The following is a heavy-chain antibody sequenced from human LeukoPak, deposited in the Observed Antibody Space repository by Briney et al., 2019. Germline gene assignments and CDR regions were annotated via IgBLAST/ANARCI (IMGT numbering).Heavy chain of an antibody. CDR3: ARSLSSSWFRFDY. D-gene: IGHD6-13*01. CDR1: GYSFRNYW. J-gene: IGHJ4*02. Sequence: GESLKISFKGSGYSFRNYWIGWVRQMPGKGLEWMGIIYPGDSDTRYSPSFQGQVTISADKSISTAYLQWSSLKASDTAMYYCARSLSSSWFRFDYWGQGTLVTVSS. V-gene: IGHV5-51*01. CDR2: IYPGDSDT.